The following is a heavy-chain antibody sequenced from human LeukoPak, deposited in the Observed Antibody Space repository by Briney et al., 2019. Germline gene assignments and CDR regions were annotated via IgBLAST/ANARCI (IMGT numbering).Heavy chain of an antibody. CDR1: GASISSVTW. CDR2: IYHNGNS. CDR3: ARFGGFYFDH. Sequence: SETLSLTCTVSGASISSVTWWSWVRQSPGKGLEYIGEIYHNGNSEFNPALQSRVTMAVDKSQNQFFLTLTSLTAADTAVYYCARFGGFYFDHWGLGKMVIVSS. J-gene: IGHJ4*02. D-gene: IGHD2-15*01. V-gene: IGHV4-4*02.